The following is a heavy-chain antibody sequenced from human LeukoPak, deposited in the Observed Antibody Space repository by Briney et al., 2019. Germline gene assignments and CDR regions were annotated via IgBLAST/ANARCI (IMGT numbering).Heavy chain of an antibody. J-gene: IGHJ4*02. V-gene: IGHV1-18*01. CDR3: ARVSAERYCTNGVCYTRFLGDTGPGDY. D-gene: IGHD2-8*01. CDR1: GYTFTSYG. CDR2: ISAYNGNT. Sequence: GASVKVSCKASGYTFTSYGISWVRQAPGQGLEWMGWISAYNGNTNYAQKLQGRVTMTTDTSTSTAYMELRSLRSDDTAVYYCARVSAERYCTNGVCYTRFLGDTGPGDYWGQGTLVTVSS.